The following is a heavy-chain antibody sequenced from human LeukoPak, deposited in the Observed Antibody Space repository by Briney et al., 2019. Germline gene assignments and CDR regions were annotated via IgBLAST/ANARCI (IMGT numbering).Heavy chain of an antibody. CDR1: GFTFSSYA. CDR3: ARVYYYDFWGGYYDY. D-gene: IGHD3-3*01. CDR2: IKQDGSEK. J-gene: IGHJ4*02. V-gene: IGHV3-7*01. Sequence: TGGSLRLSCAASGFTFSSYAMSWVRQAPGKGLEWVANIKQDGSEKYYVDSVKGRFTISRDNAKNSLYLQMNSLRAEDTAVYYCARVYYYDFWGGYYDYWGQGTLVTVSS.